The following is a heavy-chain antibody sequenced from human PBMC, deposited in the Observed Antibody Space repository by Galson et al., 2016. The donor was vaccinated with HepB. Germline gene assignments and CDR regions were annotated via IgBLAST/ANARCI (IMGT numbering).Heavy chain of an antibody. D-gene: IGHD4-17*01. CDR3: ARVAYGDLEWANFGY. CDR1: GFTFRNFA. V-gene: IGHV3-30*04. CDR2: ITYDGHNK. Sequence: LRLSCAASGFTFRNFALHWVRQAPGNGLEWVALITYDGHNKYYADSAQGRFTISRDNSKDTLYLQMNSLRAEDTAVYYCARVAYGDLEWANFGYWGQGTLVTVSS. J-gene: IGHJ4*02.